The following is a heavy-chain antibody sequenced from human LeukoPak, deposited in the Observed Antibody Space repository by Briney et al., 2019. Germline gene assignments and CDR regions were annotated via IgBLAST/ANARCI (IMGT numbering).Heavy chain of an antibody. Sequence: GASVKVSCKASGGTFISYAISWVRQAPGQGLEWMGGIIPIFGTANYAQKFQGRVTITTDESTSTAYMELSSLRSEDTAVYYCARDRTPYYYDSSGERGAFDIWGQGTMVTVSS. CDR3: ARDRTPYYYDSSGERGAFDI. D-gene: IGHD3-22*01. CDR2: IIPIFGTA. V-gene: IGHV1-69*05. J-gene: IGHJ3*02. CDR1: GGTFISYA.